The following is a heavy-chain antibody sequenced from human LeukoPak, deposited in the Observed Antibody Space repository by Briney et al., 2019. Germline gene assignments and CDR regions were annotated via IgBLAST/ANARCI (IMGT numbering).Heavy chain of an antibody. J-gene: IGHJ4*02. Sequence: PGGSLRLSCAASGFTFSSYGMHWVRQAPGKGLEWVAVISYDGSNKYYADSVKGRFTISRDNSKNTLYLQMNSLRAEDTAVYYCAKDRGFRCSSTSCYTGPLDYWGQGTLVTVSS. V-gene: IGHV3-30*18. CDR1: GFTFSSYG. CDR2: ISYDGSNK. CDR3: AKDRGFRCSSTSCYTGPLDY. D-gene: IGHD2-2*02.